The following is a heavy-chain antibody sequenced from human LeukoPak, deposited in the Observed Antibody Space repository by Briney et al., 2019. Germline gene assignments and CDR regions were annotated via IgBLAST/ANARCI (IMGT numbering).Heavy chain of an antibody. J-gene: IGHJ4*02. D-gene: IGHD6-6*01. V-gene: IGHV4-61*02. CDR1: GDSISSISYY. CDR3: AAISTRPTNYFDY. CDR2: IYTSGST. Sequence: SETLFLTCTVSGDSISSISYYWSWIRQPAGKGLEWIGRIYTSGSTSYNPSLKSRVTISLDTSKNEFSLGLSSLTAADTAVYYCAAISTRPTNYFDYWGQGTLVTVSS.